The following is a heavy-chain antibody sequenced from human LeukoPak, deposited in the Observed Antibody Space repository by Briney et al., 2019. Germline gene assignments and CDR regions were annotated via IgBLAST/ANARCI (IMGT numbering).Heavy chain of an antibody. J-gene: IGHJ4*02. CDR1: GYSISSGYY. CDR2: ISHSGRT. CDR3: ARSRIAVAGGFDY. D-gene: IGHD6-19*01. Sequence: PSETLSLTCSVSGYSISSGYYWGWIRQSPGKGLEWIGSISHSGRTYYNPSLKSRVTISLDTSRNQFSLKLNSVTAADTAVYYCARSRIAVAGGFDYWGQGTLVTVSS. V-gene: IGHV4-38-2*02.